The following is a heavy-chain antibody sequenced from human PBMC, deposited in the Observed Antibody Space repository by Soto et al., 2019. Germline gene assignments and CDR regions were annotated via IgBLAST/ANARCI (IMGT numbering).Heavy chain of an antibody. CDR3: ARILAVVPAAPGYMDV. CDR1: GFTFNTYS. J-gene: IGHJ6*03. Sequence: SGGSLRLSCSASGFTFNTYSMNWVRQAPGKGLEWVSSISSSSSYIYYADSVKGRFTISRDNAKNSLYLQMNSLRAEDTAVYYCARILAVVPAAPGYMDVWGKGTTVTVSS. CDR2: ISSSSSYI. V-gene: IGHV3-21*01. D-gene: IGHD2-2*01.